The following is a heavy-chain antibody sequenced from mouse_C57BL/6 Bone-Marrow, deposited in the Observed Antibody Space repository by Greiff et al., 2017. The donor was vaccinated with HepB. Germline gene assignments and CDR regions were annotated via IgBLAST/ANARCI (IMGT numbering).Heavy chain of an antibody. CDR3: ASPYYYDAMDY. D-gene: IGHD2-1*01. Sequence: QVQLQQSGPELVKPGASVNISCKASGYAFSSSWMNWVKQRPGKGLEWIGRIYPGDGDTNYNGKFKGKATLTADKSSSTAYMQLSSLTSEDSAVYFCASPYYYDAMDYWGQGTSVTVSS. CDR2: IYPGDGDT. V-gene: IGHV1-82*01. CDR1: GYAFSSSW. J-gene: IGHJ4*01.